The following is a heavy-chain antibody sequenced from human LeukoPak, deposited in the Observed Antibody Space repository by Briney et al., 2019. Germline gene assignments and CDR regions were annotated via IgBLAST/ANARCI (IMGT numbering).Heavy chain of an antibody. Sequence: SGTLSLTCTVSGGSISSYYWSWIRQPPGKGLEWIGYIYYSGSTNYNPSLKSRVTISVDTSKNQFSLKLSSVTAADTAVYYCARSIDGFYSNFDYWGQGTLVTVSS. CDR3: ARSIDGFYSNFDY. CDR1: GGSISSYY. D-gene: IGHD4-11*01. J-gene: IGHJ4*02. V-gene: IGHV4-59*01. CDR2: IYYSGST.